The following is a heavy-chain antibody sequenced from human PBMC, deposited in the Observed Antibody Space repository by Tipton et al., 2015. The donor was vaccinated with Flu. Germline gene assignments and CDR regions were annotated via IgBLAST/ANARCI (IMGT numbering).Heavy chain of an antibody. D-gene: IGHD3-3*01. Sequence: QLVQSGAEVKRPGESLKISCQGSGYSFTHYWIGWVRQMPGKGLEWMGIIYPGDSDSRYNPSFQGLVTISADKSINTAYLQWSSLQASDTAMYYCARLTCASFWKSDYWGQGTLVTVSS. CDR3: ARLTCASFWKSDY. V-gene: IGHV5-51*01. J-gene: IGHJ4*02. CDR1: GYSFTHYW. CDR2: IYPGDSDS.